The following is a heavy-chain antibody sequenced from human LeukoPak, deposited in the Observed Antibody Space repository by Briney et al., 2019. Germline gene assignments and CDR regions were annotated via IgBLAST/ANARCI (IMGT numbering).Heavy chain of an antibody. Sequence: GGSLRLSCAASGFTFSSYAMHWVRQAPGKGLEWVAVISYDGSNKYYADSVKGRFTISRDNSKNTLYLQMNSLRAEDTAVYYCARGPYGFWSGYYSRYYYMDVWGKGTTVTVSS. CDR3: ARGPYGFWSGYYSRYYYMDV. V-gene: IGHV3-30*04. CDR1: GFTFSSYA. J-gene: IGHJ6*03. CDR2: ISYDGSNK. D-gene: IGHD3-3*01.